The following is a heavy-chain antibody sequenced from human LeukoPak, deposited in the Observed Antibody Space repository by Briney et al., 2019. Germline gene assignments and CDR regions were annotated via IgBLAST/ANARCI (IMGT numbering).Heavy chain of an antibody. Sequence: ASVKVSCKASGYTFTGYYMHWVRQAPGQGLEWMGWINPNSGGTNYAQKFQGRVTMTRDTSISTAYMELSRLRSDDTAVYYCAREIAAARSGAFDIWGRGTMVTVSS. CDR3: AREIAAARSGAFDI. CDR1: GYTFTGYY. D-gene: IGHD6-13*01. V-gene: IGHV1-2*02. CDR2: INPNSGGT. J-gene: IGHJ3*02.